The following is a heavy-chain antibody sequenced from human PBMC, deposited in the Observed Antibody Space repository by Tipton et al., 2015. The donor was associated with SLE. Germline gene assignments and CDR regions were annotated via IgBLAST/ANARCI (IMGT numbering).Heavy chain of an antibody. CDR1: GFTFSSYA. J-gene: IGHJ4*02. Sequence: LRLSCAASGFTFSSYAMHWVRQAPGKGLEWIGEINHSGSTNYNPSLKSRVTISVDTSKNQFSLKLSSVTAADTAVYYCARGYTIFGYWGQGTLVTVSS. CDR3: ARGYTIFGY. D-gene: IGHD3-3*01. CDR2: INHSGST. V-gene: IGHV4-34*01.